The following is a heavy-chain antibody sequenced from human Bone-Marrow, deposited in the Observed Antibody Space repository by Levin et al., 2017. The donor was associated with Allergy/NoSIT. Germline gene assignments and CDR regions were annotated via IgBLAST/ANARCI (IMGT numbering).Heavy chain of an antibody. Sequence: GGSLRLSCVASGFSFSNFGMHWVRQAPGKGLEWVSVISYDTVDKQYTDSVKGRFTISRDNPRNTVYLQMNNVRADDTAVYYCAKDSRHYDYVWGGRQGVFYYHYMDIWGKGTTVTVSS. CDR1: GFSFSNFG. CDR2: ISYDTVDK. J-gene: IGHJ6*03. V-gene: IGHV3-30*18. D-gene: IGHD3-16*01. CDR3: AKDSRHYDYVWGGRQGVFYYHYMDI.